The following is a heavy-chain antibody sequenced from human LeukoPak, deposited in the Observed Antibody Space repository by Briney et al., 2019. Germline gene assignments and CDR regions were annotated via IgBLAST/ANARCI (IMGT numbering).Heavy chain of an antibody. CDR1: GFTVTDNY. J-gene: IGHJ4*02. Sequence: GGSLRLSCAVAGFTVTDNYMSWVRQAPGKGLQWVSVVYPDGRTYYADSVKGRFTISRDNSRNTLLLQLNSLRADDTAVYYCARTNPVYGDYDYWGQGTLVTVSS. CDR2: VYPDGRT. CDR3: ARTNPVYGDYDY. D-gene: IGHD4-17*01. V-gene: IGHV3-53*01.